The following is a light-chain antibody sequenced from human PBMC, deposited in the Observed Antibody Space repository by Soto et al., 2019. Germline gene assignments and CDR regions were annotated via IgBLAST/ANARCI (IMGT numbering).Light chain of an antibody. CDR2: GAS. CDR3: QHYNSYSEA. V-gene: IGKV3-20*01. Sequence: EIVLTQSPATLSLSPGERATLSCRASQSVSSSYLAWYQQKPGQAPRLLIYGASNRATGIPDRFSGSGSGTDFTLTISSLQPDDFATYYCQHYNSYSEAFGQGTKVDIK. J-gene: IGKJ1*01. CDR1: QSVSSSY.